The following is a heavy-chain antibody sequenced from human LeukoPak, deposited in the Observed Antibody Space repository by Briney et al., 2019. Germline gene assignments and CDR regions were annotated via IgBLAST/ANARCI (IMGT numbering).Heavy chain of an antibody. J-gene: IGHJ4*02. V-gene: IGHV6-1*01. CDR1: GDSVSSNSGA. CDR2: TYYRSKWYN. Sequence: SQTLSLTCAISGDSVSSNSGAWNWIRQSPSRGLEWLGRTYYRSKWYNDYAASVKSRISIKPDTSTNQFSLQLNSVTPEDTAVYYCARVVQFYFDYWGQGTLVTASS. CDR3: ARVVQFYFDY.